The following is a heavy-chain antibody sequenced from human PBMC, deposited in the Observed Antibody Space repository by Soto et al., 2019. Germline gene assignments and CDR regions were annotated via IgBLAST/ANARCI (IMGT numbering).Heavy chain of an antibody. Sequence: EVQLVESGGGLVQPGRSLRLSCAASGFTFDDYAMHWVRQAPGKGLEWVSGISWNSGSIDYADSVKGRFTISRDNAKNSLYLQMNSLRAEDTALYYCARDSPVAGIDYWGQGTLVTVSS. CDR3: ARDSPVAGIDY. J-gene: IGHJ4*02. V-gene: IGHV3-9*01. CDR1: GFTFDDYA. CDR2: ISWNSGSI.